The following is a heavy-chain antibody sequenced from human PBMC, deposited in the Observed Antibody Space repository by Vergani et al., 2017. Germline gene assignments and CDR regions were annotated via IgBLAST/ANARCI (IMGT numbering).Heavy chain of an antibody. CDR2: IHTSGST. V-gene: IGHV4-61*02. J-gene: IGHJ4*02. CDR3: ARGSVQWFGEFYYFDY. D-gene: IGHD3-10*01. Sequence: QVQLQESGPGLVKPSQTLSLTCTVSGGSINSHNYYWSWIRQPAGKGLEWIGRIHTSGSTNYNPSLKSRVTMSEDTSKNQFSLNLTSVTAADTAVYYCARGSVQWFGEFYYFDYWGQGTLVTVSS. CDR1: GGSINSHNYY.